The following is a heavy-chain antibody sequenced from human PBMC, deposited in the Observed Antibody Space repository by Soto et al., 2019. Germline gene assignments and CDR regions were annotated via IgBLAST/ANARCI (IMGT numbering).Heavy chain of an antibody. CDR1: GFTFSSYA. V-gene: IGHV3-23*01. Sequence: GGSLRLSCAASGFTFSSYAMSWVRQAPGKGLEWVSAISGSGGSTYYADSVKGRFTISRDNSKNTLYLQMNSLRAEDTAVYYCVRRLYATPGNFDYWGQGTLVTVSS. J-gene: IGHJ4*02. CDR2: ISGSGGST. CDR3: VRRLYATPGNFDY. D-gene: IGHD3-16*01.